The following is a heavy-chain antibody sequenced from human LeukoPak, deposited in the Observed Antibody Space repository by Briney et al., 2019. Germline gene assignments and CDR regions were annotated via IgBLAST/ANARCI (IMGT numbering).Heavy chain of an antibody. V-gene: IGHV3-7*01. CDR1: GFTFSNYW. J-gene: IGHJ4*02. Sequence: GGSLRLSCAASGFTFSNYWMSWVRQAPGKGLELEANIKQDGSETYYVDSVKGRFTISRDNAKNSLSLLMNSLRAEDTAVYYCAKASAGYFDYWGQGALVTVSS. CDR2: IKQDGSET. CDR3: AKASAGYFDY.